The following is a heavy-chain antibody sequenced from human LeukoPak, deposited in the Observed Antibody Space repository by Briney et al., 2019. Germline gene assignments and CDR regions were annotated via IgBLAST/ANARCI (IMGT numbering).Heavy chain of an antibody. CDR1: GGSISSYY. CDR2: IYTSGST. V-gene: IGHV4-4*07. CDR3: ARDRLFCSSTSCSEEALDI. D-gene: IGHD2-2*01. J-gene: IGHJ3*02. Sequence: SETLSLTCTVSGGSISSYYWSWIRQPAGKGLEWIARIYTSGSTNYNPSLKSRVTMSVDTSKNQFSLKLSSVTAADTAVYYCARDRLFCSSTSCSEEALDIWGQGTIVTVSS.